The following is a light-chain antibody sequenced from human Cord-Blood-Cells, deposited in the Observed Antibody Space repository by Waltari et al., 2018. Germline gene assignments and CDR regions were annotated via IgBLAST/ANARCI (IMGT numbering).Light chain of an antibody. CDR1: SSDVGGYNY. CDR2: DVS. CDR3: CSYAGSYTWV. J-gene: IGLJ3*02. Sequence: QSALTQPRSVPGSPAQSVPISCTGTSSDVGGYNYVSWYQQHPGKAPKLMIYDVSKRPSGVPDRFSGSKSGNTASLTISGLQAEDEADYYCCSYAGSYTWVFGGGTKLTVL. V-gene: IGLV2-11*02.